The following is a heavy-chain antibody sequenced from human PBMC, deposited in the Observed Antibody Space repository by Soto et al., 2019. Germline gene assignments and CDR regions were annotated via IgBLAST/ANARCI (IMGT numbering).Heavy chain of an antibody. CDR3: ARDLVDFWSGYSHY. CDR1: GYTFTYYC. V-gene: IGHV1-18*04. Sequence: QVQRVQSGAEVKKPGASVKVSCKAPGYTFTYYCISWVRQAPGQGLEWMGWISAYNGYTYYAQKLQCRVTMTTDTSTSTAYMELRSLRSDDTAVYYCARDLVDFWSGYSHYWGQGTLVTVSS. CDR2: ISAYNGYT. D-gene: IGHD3-3*01. J-gene: IGHJ4*02.